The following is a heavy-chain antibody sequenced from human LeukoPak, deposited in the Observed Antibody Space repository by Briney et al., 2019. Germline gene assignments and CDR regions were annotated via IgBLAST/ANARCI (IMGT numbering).Heavy chain of an antibody. CDR1: GYTFPSYF. V-gene: IGHV1-46*01. CDR2: INPTGGST. J-gene: IGHJ4*02. Sequence: EASVTVSCKASGYTFPSYFMHWVRQAPGQGLEWMGIINPTGGSTTYAQKFQGRVTMTRDTSTSTVYMELSSLRSDDTAVYYCVRTAARRFDYWGQGTLVTVSS. CDR3: VRTAARRFDY. D-gene: IGHD6-6*01.